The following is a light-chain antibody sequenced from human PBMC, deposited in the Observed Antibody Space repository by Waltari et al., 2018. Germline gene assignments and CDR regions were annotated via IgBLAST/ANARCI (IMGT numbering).Light chain of an antibody. Sequence: QSALTQPASVSGPPGQSITISCSGTDSDVGAYDFVSWYQQHPGKAPHLIIYEVSNRPSGISNRFAASKSGTTASLTISGLQAEDEADYYCSSYTTSSAPGVFGTGTRVTVL. CDR1: DSDVGAYDF. V-gene: IGLV2-14*01. CDR3: SSYTTSSAPGV. J-gene: IGLJ1*01. CDR2: EVS.